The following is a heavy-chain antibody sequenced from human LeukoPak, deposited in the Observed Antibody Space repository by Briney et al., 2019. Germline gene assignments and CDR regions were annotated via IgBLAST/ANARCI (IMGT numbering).Heavy chain of an antibody. V-gene: IGHV4-38-2*02. CDR2: IYHSGST. Sequence: SETLSLTCTVSGYSISSGYYWGWIRQPPGKGLEWIGSIYHSGSTYYNPSLKSRVTISVDTSKNQFSLKLSSVTAADTAVYYCARPRYFFDGGGHTDIWGQGTMVTVSS. CDR1: GYSISSGYY. J-gene: IGHJ3*02. D-gene: IGHD3-22*01. CDR3: ARPRYFFDGGGHTDI.